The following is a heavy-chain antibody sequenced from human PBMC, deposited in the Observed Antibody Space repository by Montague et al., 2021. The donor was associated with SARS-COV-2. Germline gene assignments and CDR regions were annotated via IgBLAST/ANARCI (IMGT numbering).Heavy chain of an antibody. CDR3: AKSAWHNWYFDI. Sequence: SETLSLTCTVSGDSISRNSYYWGWIRQPPGKGLEWIGSMPYSGSTYHNPSLKSRVSISVDTSKNQFSLKLSSMTAADTAVYYCAKSAWHNWYFDIWGRGTLVIVSS. J-gene: IGHJ2*01. D-gene: IGHD2/OR15-2a*01. V-gene: IGHV4-39*01. CDR2: MPYSGST. CDR1: GDSISRNSYY.